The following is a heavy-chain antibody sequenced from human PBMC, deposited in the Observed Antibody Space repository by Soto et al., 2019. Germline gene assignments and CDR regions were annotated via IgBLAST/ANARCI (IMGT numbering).Heavy chain of an antibody. CDR3: ARIGEYYYDSSGYYFPDYFDS. D-gene: IGHD3-22*01. V-gene: IGHV1-18*01. CDR2: INAYNGNT. Sequence: APGKVFCQGFWFTFCSYGLRWGLPAPGQGLERMGWINAYNGNTNYAQKLQGRVTMTTDTSTSTAYMELRSLRSDDTAVYYCARIGEYYYDSSGYYFPDYFDSWGQGTLVTVSS. CDR1: WFTFCSYG. J-gene: IGHJ4*02.